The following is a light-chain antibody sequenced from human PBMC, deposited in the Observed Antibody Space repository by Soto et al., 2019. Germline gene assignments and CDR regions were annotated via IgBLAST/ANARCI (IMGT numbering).Light chain of an antibody. Sequence: VLTQPPSVSGSPGQSVTISCTGTSSDVGSYNRVSWYQQPPGTAPKLMIYEVSNRPSGVPDRFSGSKSGNTASLTISGLQAEDEADYYCSSYTSSSTYVFGSGTKVTVL. CDR3: SSYTSSSTYV. J-gene: IGLJ1*01. CDR2: EVS. V-gene: IGLV2-18*02. CDR1: SSDVGSYNR.